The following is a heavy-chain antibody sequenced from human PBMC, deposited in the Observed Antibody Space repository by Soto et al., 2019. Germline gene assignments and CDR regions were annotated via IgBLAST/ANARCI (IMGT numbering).Heavy chain of an antibody. CDR2: IYYSGST. D-gene: IGHD4-17*01. CDR3: ARGYGEIDY. J-gene: IGHJ4*02. CDR1: GGSVSSGSYY. V-gene: IGHV4-61*01. Sequence: SEILSLACTVSGGSVSSGSYYWSWIRQPPGQGLEWIGYIYYSGSTNYNPSLKSRVTISVDTSKNQFSLKLSSVTAADTAVYYCARGYGEIDYWGQGTLVTVSS.